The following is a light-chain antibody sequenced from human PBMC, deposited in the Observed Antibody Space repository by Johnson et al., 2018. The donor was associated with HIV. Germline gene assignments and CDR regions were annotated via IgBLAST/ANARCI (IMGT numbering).Light chain of an antibody. J-gene: IGLJ1*01. CDR3: GTWDSSLSAHYV. Sequence: QSVLTQPPSVSAAPGQKVTISCSGTSSNVGNNYVSWYQQFPGTAPKLLIYDNHKRPSGIPDRFSGSKSGTSATLGITGLQTGDEADYYCGTWDSSLSAHYVFGTGTKVTVL. V-gene: IGLV1-51*01. CDR1: SSNVGNNY. CDR2: DNH.